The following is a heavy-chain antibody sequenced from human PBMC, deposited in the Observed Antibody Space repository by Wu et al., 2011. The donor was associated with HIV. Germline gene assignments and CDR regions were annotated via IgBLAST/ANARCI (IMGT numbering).Heavy chain of an antibody. CDR3: ARGRRARYGGKTTQGYNWFDP. J-gene: IGHJ5*02. CDR2: MNPNSGNT. Sequence: QVQLVQSGAEVKKPGASVKVSCKASGYTFTSYDINWVRQATGQGLEWMGWMNPNSGNTGYAQKFQGRVTITRNTSISTAYMELSSLRSEDTAVYYCARGRRARYGGKTTQGYNWFDPWGQGTLVTVSS. CDR1: GYTFTSYD. D-gene: IGHD4-23*01. V-gene: IGHV1-8*03.